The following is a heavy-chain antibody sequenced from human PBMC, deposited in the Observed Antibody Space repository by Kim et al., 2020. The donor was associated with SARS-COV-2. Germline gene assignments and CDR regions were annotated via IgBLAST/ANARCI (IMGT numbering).Heavy chain of an antibody. CDR1: GGSFSGYY. CDR2: INHSGTT. CDR3: ARESTVPDWYFDL. V-gene: IGHV4-34*01. J-gene: IGHJ2*01. Sequence: SETLSLTCAVYGGSFSGYYWSWVRQPPGKGLEWIGEINHSGTTNYNPSLKSRVTISVDTSKNQFSLKLSSVTAADTAVYYCARESTVPDWYFDLWGRGTLVTCSS. D-gene: IGHD3-10*01.